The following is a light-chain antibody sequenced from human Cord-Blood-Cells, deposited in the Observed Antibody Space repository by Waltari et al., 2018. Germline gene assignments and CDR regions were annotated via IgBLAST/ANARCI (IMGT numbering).Light chain of an antibody. V-gene: IGKV4-1*01. CDR3: QQYYSTPYT. CDR2: WAS. Sequence: DIVMTQSPASLAVSLGERATINCQSSQSVLYSSNNKNYLAWYQQKPGQPPKLLIYWASTRESGVHDRFSGSGSGTDFTLTISSLQAEDVAVYYCQQYYSTPYTFGQGTKLEIK. J-gene: IGKJ2*01. CDR1: QSVLYSSNNKNY.